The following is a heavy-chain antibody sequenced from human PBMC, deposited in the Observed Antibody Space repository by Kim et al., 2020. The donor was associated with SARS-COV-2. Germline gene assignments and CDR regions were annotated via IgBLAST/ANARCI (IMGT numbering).Heavy chain of an antibody. CDR3: ARILGGDYSSGWYLKHLQQFDP. J-gene: IGHJ5*02. CDR1: GGSFSNYY. D-gene: IGHD6-19*01. CDR2: INHSGST. V-gene: IGHV4-34*01. Sequence: SETLSLTCAVYGGSFSNYYWSWIRQPPGKGLEWIGEINHSGSTNYNPSLKSRVTISVDTSKNQFSLKLTSVTAADTAVYYCARILGGDYSSGWYLKHLQQFDPWGQGTLVTVSS.